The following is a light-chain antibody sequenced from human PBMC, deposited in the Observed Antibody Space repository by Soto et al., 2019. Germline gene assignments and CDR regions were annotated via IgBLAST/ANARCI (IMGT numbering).Light chain of an antibody. CDR2: EVS. CDR1: SSDVGGYNY. V-gene: IGLV2-14*01. CDR3: SSYTSSSTLVV. J-gene: IGLJ2*01. Sequence: QSALTQPASVSGSPGQSITISCTGTSSDVGGYNYVSWYQQHPGKAPKLMIYEVSNRPSGVSNRFSGSKSGNTASLTISGLQAEDESDSYCSSYTSSSTLVVFGGVTKLTVL.